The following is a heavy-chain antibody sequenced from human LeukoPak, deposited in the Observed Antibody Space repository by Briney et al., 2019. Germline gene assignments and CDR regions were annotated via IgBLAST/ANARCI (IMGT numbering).Heavy chain of an antibody. CDR3: ARVSSKATVRGLITKKNYFYYYMDV. CDR1: GFTFNNYW. J-gene: IGHJ6*03. Sequence: GGSLRLSCAASGFTFNNYWMSWVRQAPGKGLEWVANIKQDGSEKYYVDSVKGRFTISRDNAKNSLYLPMNSLRAEDTAVYYCARVSSKATVRGLITKKNYFYYYMDVWGKGTRSPSP. D-gene: IGHD3-10*01. CDR2: IKQDGSEK. V-gene: IGHV3-7*01.